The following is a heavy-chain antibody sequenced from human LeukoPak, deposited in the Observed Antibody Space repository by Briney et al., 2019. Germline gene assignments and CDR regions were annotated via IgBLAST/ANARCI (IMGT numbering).Heavy chain of an antibody. Sequence: PSDTLSLTCTVSGRSISSYYWRWIRQPQGKGVAWIGYIYYSGSTNYNPSLKSRVTISVDTSKNQFSLKLSSVTAADTAVYYCARHGDQYSSSWTSDWFDPWGQGTLVTVSS. V-gene: IGHV4-59*08. D-gene: IGHD6-13*01. CDR2: IYYSGST. CDR3: ARHGDQYSSSWTSDWFDP. J-gene: IGHJ5*02. CDR1: GRSISSYY.